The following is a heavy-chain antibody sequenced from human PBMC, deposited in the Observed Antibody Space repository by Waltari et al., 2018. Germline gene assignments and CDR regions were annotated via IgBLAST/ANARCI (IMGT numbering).Heavy chain of an antibody. D-gene: IGHD1-26*01. CDR2: ISAYNCNT. J-gene: IGHJ4*02. CDR1: GYTFTSYG. Sequence: QVQLVQSGAEVKKPGASVKVSCKASGYTFTSYGISWVRQAPGQGLEWMGWISAYNCNTNYAQKGQGRGTMTSDTSTSTAYMELRSLRADDTAVYNCARFLSIRGSYFPADYWGQGTLVTVSS. V-gene: IGHV1-18*01. CDR3: ARFLSIRGSYFPADY.